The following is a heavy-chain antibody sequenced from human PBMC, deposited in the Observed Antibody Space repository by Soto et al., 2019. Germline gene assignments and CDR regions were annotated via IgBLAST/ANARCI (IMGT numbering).Heavy chain of an antibody. J-gene: IGHJ6*02. D-gene: IGHD2-2*02. CDR2: MNPHSGNT. V-gene: IGHV1-8*02. CDR1: GYTFTSYN. CDR3: AWCRSCGSVTCRAIGV. Sequence: ASVKVSCKASGYTFTSYNINWVRQATGQGLEWMGWMNPHSGNTGYSQKFQGRVTMTRNTSISTAYMELTSLRSEDTGIYYCAWCRSCGSVTCRAIGVWGQGTTVTVSS.